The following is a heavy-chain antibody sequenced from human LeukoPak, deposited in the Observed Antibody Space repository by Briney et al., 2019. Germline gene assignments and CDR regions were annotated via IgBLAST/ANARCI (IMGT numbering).Heavy chain of an antibody. J-gene: IGHJ3*02. Sequence: GGSLRLSCAASGFTFSSYAMSWVRQAPGKGLEWVSAISGSGGSTYYADSVKGRFTISRDNSKNTLYLQMNSLRAEDRAVYYCAKNFYSSGWYGRQGAFDIWGQGTMVTVSS. CDR3: AKNFYSSGWYGRQGAFDI. D-gene: IGHD6-19*01. V-gene: IGHV3-23*01. CDR1: GFTFSSYA. CDR2: ISGSGGST.